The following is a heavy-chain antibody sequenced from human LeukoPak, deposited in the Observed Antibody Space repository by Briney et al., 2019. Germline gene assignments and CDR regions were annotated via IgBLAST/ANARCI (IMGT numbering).Heavy chain of an antibody. V-gene: IGHV3-48*04. CDR1: GFTFSSYG. Sequence: PGGSLRLSCAASGFTFSSYGMNWVRQAPGQGLEWVSYISSGSSSVYYADSVKGRFSISRDNAKNSLYLQMNSLRAEDTAVYYCARPVDYNAGDYWGQGTLVTVSS. CDR3: ARPVDYNAGDY. CDR2: ISSGSSSV. D-gene: IGHD5-12*01. J-gene: IGHJ4*02.